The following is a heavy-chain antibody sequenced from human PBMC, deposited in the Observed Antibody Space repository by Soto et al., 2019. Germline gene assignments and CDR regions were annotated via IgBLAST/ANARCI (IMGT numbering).Heavy chain of an antibody. J-gene: IGHJ4*02. CDR2: IYHSGST. CDR1: GGSISSGGYS. V-gene: IGHV4-30-2*01. D-gene: IGHD3-22*01. CDR3: ARARYYYDSSGLFDY. Sequence: SETLSLTCAVSGGSISSGGYSWSWIRQPPGKGLEWIGYIYHSGSTYYNPSLKSRVTISVDRSKNQFSLKLSSVTAADTAVYYCARARYYYDSSGLFDYWGQGTLVTVSS.